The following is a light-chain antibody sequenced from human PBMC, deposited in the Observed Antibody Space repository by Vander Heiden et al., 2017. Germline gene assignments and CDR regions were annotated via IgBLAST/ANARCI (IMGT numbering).Light chain of an antibody. CDR1: QSVDSN. CDR2: GAS. CDR3: QQYHHWPPMYT. J-gene: IGKJ2*01. V-gene: IGKV3-15*01. Sequence: EIQMTQSPATLSVSPGERATLSCRASQSVDSNLAWYQQKPGQAPRLLIYGASTRATDIPARFGGSGSGTEFTLTISSLQSEDFAVYYCQQYHHWPPMYTFGQGTKLEI.